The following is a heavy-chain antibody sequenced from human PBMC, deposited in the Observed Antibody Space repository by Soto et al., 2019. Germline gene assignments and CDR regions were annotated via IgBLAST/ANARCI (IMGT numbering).Heavy chain of an antibody. J-gene: IGHJ5*01. CDR3: AAGDYSGSGTYYNGWFDS. V-gene: IGHV4-39*01. D-gene: IGHD3-10*01. Sequence: SEALSLPCPVSGCSVSSSIYYWGWIRQPPRKGLEWIGSIYYSGSTYYNPSLKSRVTISLDTSKNQFSLRLNSVTAADAALYYCAAGDYSGSGTYYNGWFDSWGQGTLVTVSS. CDR2: IYYSGST. CDR1: GCSVSSSIYY.